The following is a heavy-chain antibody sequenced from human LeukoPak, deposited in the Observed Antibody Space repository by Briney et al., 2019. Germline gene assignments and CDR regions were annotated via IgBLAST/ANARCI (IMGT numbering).Heavy chain of an antibody. CDR1: GFTFSSCG. J-gene: IGHJ4*02. CDR2: IWYDGSNK. D-gene: IGHD3-22*01. Sequence: GGSLRLSCAASGFTFSSCGMHWVRQAPGKGLEWVAVIWYDGSNKYYADSVKGRFTISRDNSKNTLYLQMNSLRAEDTAVYYCARVPLYYYDSSGYYYFDYWGQGTLVTVSS. CDR3: ARVPLYYYDSSGYYYFDY. V-gene: IGHV3-33*01.